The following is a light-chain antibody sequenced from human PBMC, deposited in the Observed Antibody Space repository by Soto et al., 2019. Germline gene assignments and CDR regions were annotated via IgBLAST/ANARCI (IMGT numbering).Light chain of an antibody. J-gene: IGLJ2*01. Sequence: SYELTQPHSLSVAPGQTARIPCGGNNIGTKSVNWYQQKPGQAPVLVVYADSDRPSGIPDRISGSNSGNTVTLTIIRVEAGDEADYYCQVWDSSSDHVVFGGGTKLTVL. CDR1: NIGTKS. CDR3: QVWDSSSDHVV. CDR2: ADS. V-gene: IGLV3-21*02.